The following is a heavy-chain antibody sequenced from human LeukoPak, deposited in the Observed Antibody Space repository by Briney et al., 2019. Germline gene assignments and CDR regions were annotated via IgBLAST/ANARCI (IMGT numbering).Heavy chain of an antibody. J-gene: IGHJ4*02. CDR3: ARRYGSGSSGTFDY. Sequence: GGSLRLSCAASGFTFSSYSMNWVRQAPGKGLEWVSYISSSSSTIYYADSVKGRFTISRDNAKNSLYLHMNSLRADDTAVYYCARRYGSGSSGTFDYWGQGTLVTVSS. CDR2: ISSSSSTI. V-gene: IGHV3-48*04. CDR1: GFTFSSYS. D-gene: IGHD3-10*01.